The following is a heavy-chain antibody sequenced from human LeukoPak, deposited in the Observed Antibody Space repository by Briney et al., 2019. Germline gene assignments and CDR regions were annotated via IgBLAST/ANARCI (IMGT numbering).Heavy chain of an antibody. Sequence: ASVKVSCKASGYTFTGYYMHWVRQAPERGLEWMGWINPNSGGTNYAPKFQDRVTMTRDTSISTAYMELSSLRSDDSAVYFCSRASTMAAPGAMPNDFWGQGTLVTVSS. CDR3: SRASTMAAPGAMPNDF. V-gene: IGHV1-2*02. J-gene: IGHJ4*02. CDR2: INPNSGGT. D-gene: IGHD6-13*01. CDR1: GYTFTGYY.